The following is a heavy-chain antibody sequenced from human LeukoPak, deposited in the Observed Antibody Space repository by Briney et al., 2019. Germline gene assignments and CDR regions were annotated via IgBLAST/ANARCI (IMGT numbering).Heavy chain of an antibody. Sequence: PGGSLRLSCAASGFTFSSYGMHWVRQAPGKGLEWVAFIRYDGSNKYYANSVKGRFTISRDNSKNTLYLQMNSLRAEDTAVYYCAKDLAGTGSAFDIWGQGTMVTVSS. CDR3: AKDLAGTGSAFDI. CDR2: IRYDGSNK. CDR1: GFTFSSYG. J-gene: IGHJ3*02. V-gene: IGHV3-30*02. D-gene: IGHD3-10*01.